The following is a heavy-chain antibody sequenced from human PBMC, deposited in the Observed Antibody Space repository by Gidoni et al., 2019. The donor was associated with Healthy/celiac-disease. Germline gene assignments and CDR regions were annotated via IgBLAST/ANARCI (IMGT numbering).Heavy chain of an antibody. CDR3: ARDTTVTTSRYGMDV. Sequence: QVQLVESGGGVVQPGRSLRLSCAASGFTFSSYGMHWVGQDPGKGLGWLAVCWYDGSNKYYADSVKGRFTISRDNSKNTLYLQMNSLRAEDTAVYYCARDTTVTTSRYGMDVWGQGTTVTVSS. CDR1: GFTFSSYG. D-gene: IGHD4-17*01. V-gene: IGHV3-33*01. J-gene: IGHJ6*02. CDR2: CWYDGSNK.